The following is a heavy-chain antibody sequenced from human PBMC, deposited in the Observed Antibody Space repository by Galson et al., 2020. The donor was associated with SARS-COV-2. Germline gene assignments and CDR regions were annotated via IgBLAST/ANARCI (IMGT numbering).Heavy chain of an antibody. D-gene: IGHD3-16*01. V-gene: IGHV3-33*01. CDR2: ILYDGINK. J-gene: IGHJ4*02. CDR3: ARREEDSRGRGLEQ. Sequence: GGSLRLSCAASGFTFSNYGMHWVRQAPGKGPEWVGVILYDGINKYYGDSVKGRFTISRDNSKNTVYLQMNSLTAEDTAVYYCARREEDSRGRGLEQWGEGILVTVSS. CDR1: GFTFSNYG.